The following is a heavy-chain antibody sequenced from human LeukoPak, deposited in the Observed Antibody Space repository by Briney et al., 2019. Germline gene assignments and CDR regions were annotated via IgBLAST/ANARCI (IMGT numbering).Heavy chain of an antibody. CDR1: GFTFSSYW. Sequence: PGGSLRLSCAASGFTFSSYWMHWVRQAPGKGLVWVSRINSYGTSTSYADSVKGRFTISRDNAKNTLYLQMNSLRAEDTAVYYCAVAIEGAFDPWGQGTLVTVSS. CDR3: AVAIEGAFDP. CDR2: INSYGTST. D-gene: IGHD1-26*01. V-gene: IGHV3-74*01. J-gene: IGHJ5*02.